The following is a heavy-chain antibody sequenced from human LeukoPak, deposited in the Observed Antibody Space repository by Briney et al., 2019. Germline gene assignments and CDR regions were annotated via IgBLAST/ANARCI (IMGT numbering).Heavy chain of an antibody. Sequence: GGSLRLSCVASEFTFSDYYMRWIRQAPGKGLEWVAYINNNGSTIYYADSVKGRFTISRDNAKNSMHLQMSSLRAEDTAVYYCARGDKDFYYGLDVWGQGTTVTVSS. CDR2: INNNGSTI. J-gene: IGHJ6*02. V-gene: IGHV3-11*01. CDR3: ARGDKDFYYGLDV. D-gene: IGHD2-15*01. CDR1: EFTFSDYY.